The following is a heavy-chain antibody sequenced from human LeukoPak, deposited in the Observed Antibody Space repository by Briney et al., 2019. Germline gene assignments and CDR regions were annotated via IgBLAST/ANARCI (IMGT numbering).Heavy chain of an antibody. Sequence: SVKVSCKASGVTFSSYAISWVRPAPGQGLEWMGGIIPIFGTANYAQKFQGRVTITTDESTSTAYMELSSLRSEDTAVYYCARDRYCSSTSCYRENWFDPWGQGTLVTVSS. V-gene: IGHV1-69*05. CDR1: GVTFSSYA. J-gene: IGHJ5*02. D-gene: IGHD2-2*02. CDR2: IIPIFGTA. CDR3: ARDRYCSSTSCYRENWFDP.